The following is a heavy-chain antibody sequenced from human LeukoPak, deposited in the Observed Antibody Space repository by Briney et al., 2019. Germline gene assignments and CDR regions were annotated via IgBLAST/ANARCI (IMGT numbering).Heavy chain of an antibody. CDR3: ATLYDILTGSLGAFDI. CDR2: FNPNSGGT. D-gene: IGHD3-9*01. J-gene: IGHJ3*02. Sequence: ASVKVSCKASGYTFTGYYMHWVRQAPGQGLEWMGWFNPNSGGTNYAQKFQGRVTMTRDTSISTAYMELSRLRSDDTAVYYCATLYDILTGSLGAFDIWGQGTMVTVSS. V-gene: IGHV1-2*02. CDR1: GYTFTGYY.